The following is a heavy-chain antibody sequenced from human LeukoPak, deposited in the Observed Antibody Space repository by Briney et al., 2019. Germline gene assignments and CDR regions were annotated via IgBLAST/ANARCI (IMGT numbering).Heavy chain of an antibody. CDR3: ATSRYNNIDY. D-gene: IGHD1-1*01. V-gene: IGHV3-48*04. Sequence: GGSLRLYCASSGFIFRRNRRNGVRGARGKEKERVSYISSGSSTIYYADSVKGRFTISRDNAERSLYLQMNNLRAEDTAVYYCATSRYNNIDYWGQGTVVAVSS. J-gene: IGHJ4*02. CDR1: GFIFRRNR. CDR2: ISSGSSTI.